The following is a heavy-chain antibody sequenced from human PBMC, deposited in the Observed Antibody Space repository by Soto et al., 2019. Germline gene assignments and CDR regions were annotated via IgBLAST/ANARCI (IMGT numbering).Heavy chain of an antibody. CDR2: IWYDGSNK. CDR1: GFTVSSYG. CDR3: ARSYYYDSSGYIDY. D-gene: IGHD3-22*01. Sequence: GGSLRLACAASGFTVSSYGMHWVRQAPGKGLEWVAVIWYDGSNKYYADSVKGRFTISRDNSKNTLYLQMNSLRAEDTAVYYCARSYYYDSSGYIDYWGQGTLVTVSS. J-gene: IGHJ4*02. V-gene: IGHV3-33*01.